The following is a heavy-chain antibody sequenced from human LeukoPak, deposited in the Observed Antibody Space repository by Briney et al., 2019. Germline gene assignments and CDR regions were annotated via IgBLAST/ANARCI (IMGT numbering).Heavy chain of an antibody. Sequence: GGSLRLSCAASGFTFSSYWMHWVRHAPGKGLVWVSLIRSDGSSTTYADSVKGRFTITRDNAQNTLFLQMNSLRAEDTAVYYCARDRGCTFDYWGQGTLVTVSS. CDR3: ARDRGCTFDY. CDR2: IRSDGSST. J-gene: IGHJ4*02. V-gene: IGHV3-74*01. D-gene: IGHD3-10*01. CDR1: GFTFSSYW.